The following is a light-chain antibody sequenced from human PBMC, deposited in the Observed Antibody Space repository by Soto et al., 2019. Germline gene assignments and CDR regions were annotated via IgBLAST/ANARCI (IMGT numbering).Light chain of an antibody. CDR1: SRSVSTSYY. CDR3: VLYMGSGISV. J-gene: IGLJ7*01. V-gene: IGLV8-61*01. Sequence: QTVVTQEPSFSVSPGGTVTLTCGLSSRSVSTSYYPSWYQQTPGQAPRTLIYSTNTRSSGVPDRVSGSILGNKAALTITGAQSDYESDYYCVLYMGSGISVFGGGTQLTVL. CDR2: STN.